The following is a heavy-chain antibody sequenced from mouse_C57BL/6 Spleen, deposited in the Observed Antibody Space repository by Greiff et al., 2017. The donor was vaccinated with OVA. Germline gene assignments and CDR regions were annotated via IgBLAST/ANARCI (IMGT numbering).Heavy chain of an antibody. CDR3: AREWGLLPYAMDY. Sequence: EVKLVESGPGLVKPSQSLSLTCSVTGYSITSGYYWNWIRQFPGNKLEWMGYISYDGSHNSNPSLKNRISITRDTSKNQFVLKLNSVTTEDTATYYCAREWGLLPYAMDYWGQGTSVTVSS. V-gene: IGHV3-6*01. D-gene: IGHD2-3*01. J-gene: IGHJ4*01. CDR2: ISYDGSH. CDR1: GYSITSGYY.